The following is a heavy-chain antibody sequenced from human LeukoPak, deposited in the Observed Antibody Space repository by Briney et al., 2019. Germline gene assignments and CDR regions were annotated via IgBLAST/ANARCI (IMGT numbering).Heavy chain of an antibody. Sequence: KTSETLSLTCTVSGSLSSSSYYWGWIRQPPGKGLEWIGTIYYSGSTYYNPSLKSRVTISVDTSKNQFSLKLSSVTAADTAVYYCARVLGYFDYWGQGTLVTVSS. CDR2: IYYSGST. D-gene: IGHD7-27*01. CDR3: ARVLGYFDY. V-gene: IGHV4-39*07. J-gene: IGHJ4*02. CDR1: GSLSSSSYY.